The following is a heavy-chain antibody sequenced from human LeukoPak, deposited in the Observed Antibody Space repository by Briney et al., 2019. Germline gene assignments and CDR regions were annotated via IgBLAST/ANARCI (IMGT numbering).Heavy chain of an antibody. V-gene: IGHV4-4*07. CDR2: IYISGST. CDR1: GDSISTY. J-gene: IGHJ5*02. Sequence: AETLSLTCTVSGDSISTYWSWIRQPAGKGLEWIGRIYISGSTNYNPSLKSRVTMSLDTSKNQFSLKLSSVTAADTAVYYCARHHYYGSGSPNWFDPWGQGTLVTVSS. D-gene: IGHD3-10*01. CDR3: ARHHYYGSGSPNWFDP.